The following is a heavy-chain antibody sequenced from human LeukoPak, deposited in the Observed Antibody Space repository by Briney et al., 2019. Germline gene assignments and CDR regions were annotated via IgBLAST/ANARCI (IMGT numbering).Heavy chain of an antibody. CDR1: RGSISSTNYY. D-gene: IGHD1-26*01. CDR3: ARGSGSYMDYMDV. J-gene: IGHJ6*03. Sequence: PSETLSLTCTVSRGSISSTNYYWGWIRQPPGKGLEWIGSIYYSGSTYYNPSLKSRVTISVDTSTDQFSLKLSSVTAADTAVYYCARGSGSYMDYMDVWGKGTTVTVSS. CDR2: IYYSGST. V-gene: IGHV4-39*01.